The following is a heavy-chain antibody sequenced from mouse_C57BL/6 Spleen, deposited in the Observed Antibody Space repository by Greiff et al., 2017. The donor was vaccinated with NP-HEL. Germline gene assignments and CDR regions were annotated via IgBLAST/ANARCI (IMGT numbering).Heavy chain of an antibody. Sequence: VQLKESGPELVKPGASVKMSCKASGYTFTDYNMHWVKQSHGKSLEWIGYINPNNGGTSYNQKFKGKATLTVNKSSSTAYMELRSLTSEDSAVYYCAREYYYAMDYWGQGTSVTVSS. CDR1: GYTFTDYN. J-gene: IGHJ4*01. V-gene: IGHV1-22*01. CDR3: AREYYYAMDY. CDR2: INPNNGGT.